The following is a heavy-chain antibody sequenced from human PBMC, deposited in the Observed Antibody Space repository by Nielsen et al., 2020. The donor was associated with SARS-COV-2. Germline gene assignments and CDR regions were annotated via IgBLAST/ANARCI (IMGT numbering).Heavy chain of an antibody. CDR2: ISYDGSNK. J-gene: IGHJ3*02. D-gene: IGHD6-19*01. CDR1: GFTFSSYG. CDR3: ARVSVAVAKYDAFDI. Sequence: GESLKISCAASGFTFSSYGIHWVRQAPGKGLEWVAVISYDGSNKYYADSVKGRFTISRDNSKNTLYLQMNSLRDEDTAVYYCARVSVAVAKYDAFDIWGQGTMVTVSS. V-gene: IGHV3-33*05.